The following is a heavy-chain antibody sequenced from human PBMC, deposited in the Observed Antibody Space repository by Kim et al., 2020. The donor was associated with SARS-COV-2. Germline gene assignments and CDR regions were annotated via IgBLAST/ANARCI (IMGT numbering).Heavy chain of an antibody. D-gene: IGHD5-12*01. Sequence: GGSLRLSCAASGFTFSSYGMHWVRQAPGKGLEWVAVISYDGSNKYYADSVKGRFTISRDNSKNTLYLQMNSLRAEDTAVYYCAKGGPRRDGYRALGFDYWGQGTLVTVSS. CDR3: AKGGPRRDGYRALGFDY. CDR1: GFTFSSYG. V-gene: IGHV3-30*18. CDR2: ISYDGSNK. J-gene: IGHJ4*02.